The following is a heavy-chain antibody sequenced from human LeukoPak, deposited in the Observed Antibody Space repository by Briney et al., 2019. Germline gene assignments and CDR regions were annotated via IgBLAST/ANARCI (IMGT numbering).Heavy chain of an antibody. CDR2: ISNTGSAI. CDR3: ARDWFHAIDY. CDR1: GFIFSDYY. Sequence: PGGSLRLSCAASGFIFSDYYMSWIRQPPGKGLEWISYISNTGSAIYYADSVKGRLTVSRDNAKNSLYLQLNSLRAEDTAVYYCARDWFHAIDYWGQGTLVTVSS. D-gene: IGHD2/OR15-2a*01. J-gene: IGHJ4*02. V-gene: IGHV3-11*04.